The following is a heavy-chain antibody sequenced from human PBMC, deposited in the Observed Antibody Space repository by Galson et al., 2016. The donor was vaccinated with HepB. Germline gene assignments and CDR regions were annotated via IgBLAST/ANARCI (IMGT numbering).Heavy chain of an antibody. CDR1: GFILSDYY. CDR3: TRTGLGDFDY. J-gene: IGHJ4*02. V-gene: IGHV3-72*01. Sequence: SLRLSCAASGFILSDYYMDWVRQAPGKGLEWVGRTRNRARSHTTDYAASVKGRFIISRDNSRSLVYLQMNGLKADHTAVYYCTRTGLGDFDYWGRGILVTVSS. CDR2: TRNRARSHTT.